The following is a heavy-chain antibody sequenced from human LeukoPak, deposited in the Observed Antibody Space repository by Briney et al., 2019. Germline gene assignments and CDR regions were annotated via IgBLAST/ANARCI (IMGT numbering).Heavy chain of an antibody. Sequence: PSETLSLTCTVSGDSFSSVTDYWAWIRQPPGKGLEWIASGDYSGGTYYNPSLESRVAISADMSKNQFSLKLTSVTGADTAVYYCARESVRYCSSTSCYYYYYYYMDVWGKGTTVTVSS. J-gene: IGHJ6*03. CDR3: ARESVRYCSSTSCYYYYYYYMDV. CDR1: GDSFSSVTDY. D-gene: IGHD2-2*01. CDR2: GDYSGGT. V-gene: IGHV4-39*07.